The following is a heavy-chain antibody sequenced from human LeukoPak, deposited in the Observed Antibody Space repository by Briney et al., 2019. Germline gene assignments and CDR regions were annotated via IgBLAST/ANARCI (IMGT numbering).Heavy chain of an antibody. D-gene: IGHD5-18*01. CDR3: ARDGGYSYVLDAFDI. CDR1: GFTFRDYY. V-gene: IGHV3-11*04. CDR2: ISSSDSTI. Sequence: AGGSLRLSCAASGFTFRDYYMSWIRQSPGKGLEWVSYISSSDSTIYYADSVKGRFTISRDNAKNSLYLQMNSLRAEDTAVYYCARDGGYSYVLDAFDIWGQGTMVTVSS. J-gene: IGHJ3*02.